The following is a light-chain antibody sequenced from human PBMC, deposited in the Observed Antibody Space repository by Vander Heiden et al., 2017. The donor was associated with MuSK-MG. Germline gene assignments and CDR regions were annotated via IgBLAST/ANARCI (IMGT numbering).Light chain of an antibody. V-gene: IGKV1-12*01. CDR2: AAS. Sequence: DIQMTQSPSSVSASVGDRVTIACRASQDIDDRLVWYQQKPGKAPKLLIYAASTLHSGVSSRFSGRGSGADFTLTITSLQSEDFATYFCQQAKSFPHTFAGGTKVEIK. J-gene: IGKJ4*01. CDR1: QDIDDR. CDR3: QQAKSFPHT.